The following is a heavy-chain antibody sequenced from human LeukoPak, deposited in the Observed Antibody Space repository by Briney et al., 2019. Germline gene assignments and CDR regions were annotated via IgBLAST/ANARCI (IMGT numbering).Heavy chain of an antibody. CDR3: ARDEGELRIRFGY. Sequence: ASVKVSCKASGYTFTGYYMHWVRQAPGQGLEWMGWINPNSGGTNYAQKFQGRVTMTRDTSISTAYMELSRLRSDDTAVYYCARDEGELRIRFGYWGQGTLVTVSS. J-gene: IGHJ4*02. D-gene: IGHD1-26*01. CDR1: GYTFTGYY. CDR2: INPNSGGT. V-gene: IGHV1-2*02.